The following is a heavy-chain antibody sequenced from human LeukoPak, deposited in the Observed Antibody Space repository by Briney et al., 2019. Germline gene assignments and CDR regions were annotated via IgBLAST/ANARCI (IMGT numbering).Heavy chain of an antibody. Sequence: PGGSLRLSCAASGFTFSSYAMSWVRQAPGKGPEWVSAISGSGGSTYYADSVKGRFTISRDNSKNTLYLQMNSLRAEDTAVYYCAKLRDTMVRGITSGFDYWGQGTLVTVSS. J-gene: IGHJ4*02. D-gene: IGHD3-10*01. CDR3: AKLRDTMVRGITSGFDY. CDR1: GFTFSSYA. V-gene: IGHV3-23*01. CDR2: ISGSGGST.